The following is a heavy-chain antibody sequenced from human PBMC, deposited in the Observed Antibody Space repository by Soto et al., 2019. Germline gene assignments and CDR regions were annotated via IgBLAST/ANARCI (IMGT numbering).Heavy chain of an antibody. CDR3: ARGLKGPAYYDFWSGYFPHVDMDV. V-gene: IGHV1-8*01. Sequence: QVQLVQSGAEVKKPGASVKVSCKASGYTFTSYDINWVRQATGQGLEWMGWMNPNSGNTGYAQKFQGRVTMTRNTSISTAYMELSSLRSEDTAVYYCARGLKGPAYYDFWSGYFPHVDMDVWGKGTTVTVSS. J-gene: IGHJ6*03. CDR1: GYTFTSYD. CDR2: MNPNSGNT. D-gene: IGHD3-3*01.